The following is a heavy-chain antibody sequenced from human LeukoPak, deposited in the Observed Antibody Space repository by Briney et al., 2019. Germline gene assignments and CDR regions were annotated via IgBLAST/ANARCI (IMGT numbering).Heavy chain of an antibody. D-gene: IGHD5-24*01. J-gene: IGHJ5*02. CDR3: ARAPSSYESGNGYPNLGWLDP. V-gene: IGHV4-38-2*02. CDR1: GYPIGLGYY. CDR2: FHRGRI. Sequence: SETLSLTCKVSGYPIGLGYYWVWIRQAPGRGLQWIGGFHRGRIQYNSALKSRVTISIDSSKNQFSLRMWPVTAADTAFYFCARAPSSYESGNGYPNLGWLDPWGQGALITVSS.